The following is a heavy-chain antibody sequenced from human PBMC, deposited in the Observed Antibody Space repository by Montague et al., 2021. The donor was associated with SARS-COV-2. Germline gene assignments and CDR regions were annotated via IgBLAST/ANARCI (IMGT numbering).Heavy chain of an antibody. CDR3: ARDVGVPLAPPYSWFDP. J-gene: IGHJ5*02. D-gene: IGHD2-2*01. Sequence: SETRSLTCSVSGGSISSYYWSWIRQPAGKGLEWIGRIYTSGSTNFNPSLKSRVTMPVDTSKNQFSLKLSSVTAADTAVYYCARDVGVPLAPPYSWFDPWGQGTLVTVSS. CDR1: GGSISSYY. V-gene: IGHV4-4*07. CDR2: IYTSGST.